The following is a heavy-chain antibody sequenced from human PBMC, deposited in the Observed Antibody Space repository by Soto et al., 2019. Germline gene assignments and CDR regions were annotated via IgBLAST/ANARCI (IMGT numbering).Heavy chain of an antibody. V-gene: IGHV3-21*04. J-gene: IGHJ6*02. Sequence: SGGSLRLSCAASGFTFSSYSMNWVRQAPGKGLEWVSSISSSSSYIYYADSVKGRFTISRDNSKNTLYLQMNSLRAEDTAVYYCARVAEAVAGYYYYYGMDVWGQGTTVTVSS. D-gene: IGHD6-19*01. CDR2: ISSSSSYI. CDR1: GFTFSSYS. CDR3: ARVAEAVAGYYYYYGMDV.